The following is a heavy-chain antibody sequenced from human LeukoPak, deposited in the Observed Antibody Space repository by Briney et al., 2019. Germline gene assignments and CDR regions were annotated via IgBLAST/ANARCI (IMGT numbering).Heavy chain of an antibody. J-gene: IGHJ5*02. CDR2: IYSGGST. V-gene: IGHV3-53*05. CDR1: GFTVSSDY. CDR3: ARNWFDP. Sequence: GGSLRLSCAASGFTVSSDYMSWVRQAPGKGLEWVSVIYSGGSTYYADSVKGRFTISRDKSKNTVYLQMNSLRFEDTAMYYCARNWFDPWGKGTLVTVSS.